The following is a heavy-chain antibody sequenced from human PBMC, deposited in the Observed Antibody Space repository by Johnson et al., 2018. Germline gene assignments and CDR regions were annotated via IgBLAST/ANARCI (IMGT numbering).Heavy chain of an antibody. D-gene: IGHD1-14*01. CDR1: GGSIISHY. CDR3: AREGGTYEAFHI. J-gene: IGHJ3*02. CDR2: IFYTGST. Sequence: QVQLQESGPGLVKPSETLSLTCTVSGGSIISHYWTWIRQPPGKGLEWIGNIFYTGSTNYNPSLKTRVTISLDTSERQFSLNLRSVTAADTAMYYCAREGGTYEAFHIWGQGTMVTVSS. V-gene: IGHV4-59*11.